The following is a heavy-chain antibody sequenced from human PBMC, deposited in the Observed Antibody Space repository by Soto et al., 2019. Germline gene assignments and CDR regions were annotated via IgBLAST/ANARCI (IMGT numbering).Heavy chain of an antibody. CDR2: IYYSGST. Sequence: SSETLSLTCTVSGGSISSSSYYWGWIRQPPGKGLEWIGSIYYSGSTYYNPSLKSRVTISVDTSKNQFPLKLSSVTAADTAVYYCAKYCSGGSCYPGRGNWFDPWGQGTLVTVSS. J-gene: IGHJ5*02. CDR1: GGSISSSSYY. CDR3: AKYCSGGSCYPGRGNWFDP. V-gene: IGHV4-39*01. D-gene: IGHD2-15*01.